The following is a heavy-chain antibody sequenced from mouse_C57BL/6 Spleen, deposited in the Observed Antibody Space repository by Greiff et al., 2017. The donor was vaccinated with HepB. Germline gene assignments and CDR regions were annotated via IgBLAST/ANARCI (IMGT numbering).Heavy chain of an antibody. CDR1: GFTFSSYG. Sequence: DVKLVESGGDLVKPGGSLKLSCAASGFTFSSYGMSWVRQTPDKRLEWVATISSGGSYTYYPDSVKGRFTISRDNAKNTRYLQMSSLKSEDTAMYYCARQDANWDLDYWGQGTTLTVSS. V-gene: IGHV5-6*02. D-gene: IGHD4-1*01. CDR2: ISSGGSYT. CDR3: ARQDANWDLDY. J-gene: IGHJ2*01.